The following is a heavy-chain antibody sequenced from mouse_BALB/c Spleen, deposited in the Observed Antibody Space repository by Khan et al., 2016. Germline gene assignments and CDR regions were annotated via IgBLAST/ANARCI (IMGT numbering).Heavy chain of an antibody. Sequence: QVQLQQPGAELVRPGASVKLSCKASGYTFTSFWINWVKQRPGQGLEWIGHIYPSDSYTDYNQKFKDRVTLTVDKSSNTAYMQLNSPTSEDSAVYYCTRGTGYFDYWGQGTTLTVSS. V-gene: IGHV1-69*02. CDR3: TRGTGYFDY. D-gene: IGHD3-3*01. CDR2: IYPSDSYT. CDR1: GYTFTSFW. J-gene: IGHJ2*01.